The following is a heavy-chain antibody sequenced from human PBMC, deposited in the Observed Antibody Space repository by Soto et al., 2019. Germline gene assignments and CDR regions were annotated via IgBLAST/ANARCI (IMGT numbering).Heavy chain of an antibody. Sequence: QVQLVESGGGVVQPGRSLRLSCAASGFTFSSYGMHWVRQAPGKGLEWVAVIWYDGSNKYYADSVKGRFTISRDNSKNTLYLQMNSLRAEDTAVYYCARDASPDYGDLYDAFDIWGQGRMVTVSS. CDR3: ARDASPDYGDLYDAFDI. J-gene: IGHJ3*02. D-gene: IGHD4-17*01. V-gene: IGHV3-33*01. CDR1: GFTFSSYG. CDR2: IWYDGSNK.